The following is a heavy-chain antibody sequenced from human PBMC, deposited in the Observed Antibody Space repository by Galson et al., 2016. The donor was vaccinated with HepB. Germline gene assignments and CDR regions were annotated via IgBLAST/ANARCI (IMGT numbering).Heavy chain of an antibody. J-gene: IGHJ6*02. Sequence: PALVKPTQTLTLTCTFSGFSLSTSGVGVGWIRQPPGKALEWLALIYWDDDKRYSPSLKSRLTITKDTSKNQVVLTMTNMNPVDTGTYYCAHRVVRKIAAGTWVVWGQGTTVTVSS. CDR2: IYWDDDK. V-gene: IGHV2-5*02. D-gene: IGHD6-13*01. CDR3: AHRVVRKIAAGTWVV. CDR1: GFSLSTSGVG.